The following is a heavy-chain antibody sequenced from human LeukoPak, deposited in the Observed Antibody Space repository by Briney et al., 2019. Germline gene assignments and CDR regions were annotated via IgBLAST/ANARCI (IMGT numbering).Heavy chain of an antibody. D-gene: IGHD5-18*01. J-gene: IGHJ4*02. CDR2: IYYSGST. Sequence: SETLSLTCTVSGGSISSYYWSRIRQPPGKGLEWIGYIYYSGSTNYNPSLKSRVTISVDTSKNQFSLKLSSVTAADTAVYYCARASGYSYGPDYWGQGTLVTVSS. V-gene: IGHV4-59*01. CDR3: ARASGYSYGPDY. CDR1: GGSISSYY.